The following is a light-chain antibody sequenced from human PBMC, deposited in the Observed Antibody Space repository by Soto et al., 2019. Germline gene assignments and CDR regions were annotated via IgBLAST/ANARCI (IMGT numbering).Light chain of an antibody. V-gene: IGKV3-15*01. CDR1: QNVLSD. Sequence: EILLTQSPATLSVSPGETATLSCRASQNVLSDLAWYQQKPGQAPRLLVYGATTRATDAPAKFRGSGSGTEFSLTISSLQSEDFADYYCHQYNIWPPLIFGGGTKVEIK. CDR3: HQYNIWPPLI. J-gene: IGKJ4*01. CDR2: GAT.